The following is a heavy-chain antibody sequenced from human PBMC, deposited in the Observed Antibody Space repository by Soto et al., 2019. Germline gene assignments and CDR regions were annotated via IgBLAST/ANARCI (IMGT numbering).Heavy chain of an antibody. D-gene: IGHD3-16*02. CDR1: GFTFSSYA. Sequence: GGSLRLSCAASGFTFSSYAMSWVRQAPGKGLEWVSAISGSGGSTYYADSVKGRFTISRDNSKNTLYLQMNSLRAEDTAVYYCAKDLAEYDYIWGSYRTPNDYWGQGTLVTVSS. CDR3: AKDLAEYDYIWGSYRTPNDY. CDR2: ISGSGGST. V-gene: IGHV3-23*01. J-gene: IGHJ4*02.